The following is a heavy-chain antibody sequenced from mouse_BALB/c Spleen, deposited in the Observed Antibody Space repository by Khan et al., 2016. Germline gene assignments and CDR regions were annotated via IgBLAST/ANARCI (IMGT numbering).Heavy chain of an antibody. V-gene: IGHV14-3*02. CDR1: GFNIKDTY. CDR2: IDPANGNT. D-gene: IGHD2-4*01. J-gene: IGHJ2*01. Sequence: VRLQQSGAELVKPGASVKLSCTASGFNIKDTYMHWVKQRPEQGLEWIGRIDPANGNTKYDPKFQGKATITADTSSNTAYLQLSSLTSEDTAVYYCARGNYDYDGDYWGQGTTLTVSS. CDR3: ARGNYDYDGDY.